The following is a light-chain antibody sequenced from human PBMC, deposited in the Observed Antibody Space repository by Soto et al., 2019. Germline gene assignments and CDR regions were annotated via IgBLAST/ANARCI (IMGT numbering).Light chain of an antibody. J-gene: IGKJ5*01. Sequence: EIVMTQSPATLSVSPGPRPTISCRASQSVSSNLARYQQKPGQAPRLLIYGASTRATGIPARFSGSGSGTEFTLTISSLEPEDSAVYYCQQRNIWPPVTFGQGTRLEIK. CDR3: QQRNIWPPVT. CDR2: GAS. CDR1: QSVSSN. V-gene: IGKV3-15*01.